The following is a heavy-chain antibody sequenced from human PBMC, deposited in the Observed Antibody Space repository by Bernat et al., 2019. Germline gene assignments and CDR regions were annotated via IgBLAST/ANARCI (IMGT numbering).Heavy chain of an antibody. D-gene: IGHD5-12*01. J-gene: IGHJ6*03. CDR2: INSDGSST. Sequence: EVQLVESGGGLVQPGGSLRLSCAASGFIFRNYWMHWVRQAPGKGLVWVSRINSDGSSTSYADSVKGRFTISRDTARNTLYLQMNSLRAEDTAVYYCAGWSGYDYYHYYMDVWGKGTTVTVSS. CDR1: GFIFRNYW. V-gene: IGHV3-74*01. CDR3: AGWSGYDYYHYYMDV.